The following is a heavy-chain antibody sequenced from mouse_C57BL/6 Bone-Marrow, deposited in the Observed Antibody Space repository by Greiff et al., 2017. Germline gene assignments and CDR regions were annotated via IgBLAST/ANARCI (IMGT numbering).Heavy chain of an antibody. V-gene: IGHV1-7*01. CDR1: GYTFTSYW. CDR2: INPSSGYT. J-gene: IGHJ4*01. D-gene: IGHD2-4*01. CDR3: AREAIYYDYDRHGYYYAMDY. Sequence: QVQLKESGAELAKPGASVKLSCKASGYTFTSYWMHWVKQRPGQGLEWIGYINPSSGYTKYNQKFKDKATLTADKSSSTAYMQLSSLTYEDSAVYYCAREAIYYDYDRHGYYYAMDYWGQGTSGTVSS.